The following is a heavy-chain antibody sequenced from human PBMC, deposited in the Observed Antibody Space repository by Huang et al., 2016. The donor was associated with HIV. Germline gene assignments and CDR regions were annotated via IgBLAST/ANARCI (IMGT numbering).Heavy chain of an antibody. J-gene: IGHJ6*02. D-gene: IGHD1-7*01. CDR1: TFRFGAYW. CDR2: IKQEESEK. CDR3: ATKTAAMDI. V-gene: IGHV3-7*01. Sequence: VESGGRLVQPGGSIRLSCVGSTFRFGAYWMSWVRQSPGEGLEWGANIKQEESEKYYVESVKGRFNISRDNAKKVLFLEMNNVRVEDTATYYCATKTAAMDIWGQGTTVTVS.